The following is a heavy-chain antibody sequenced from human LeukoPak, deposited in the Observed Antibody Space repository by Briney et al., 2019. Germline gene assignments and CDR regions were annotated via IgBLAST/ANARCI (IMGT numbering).Heavy chain of an antibody. CDR1: GGSFSGYY. CDR2: INHSGST. D-gene: IGHD2-2*02. J-gene: IGHJ4*02. CDR3: ARGSTLCSTTSCYTAFDY. V-gene: IGHV4-34*01. Sequence: SETLSLTCAVYGGSFSGYYWSWIRQPPGKGLEWIGEINHSGSTNYNPSLKSRVTISVDTSKSQFSLKLSSVTAADTAVYYCARGSTLCSTTSCYTAFDYWGQGTLVTVSS.